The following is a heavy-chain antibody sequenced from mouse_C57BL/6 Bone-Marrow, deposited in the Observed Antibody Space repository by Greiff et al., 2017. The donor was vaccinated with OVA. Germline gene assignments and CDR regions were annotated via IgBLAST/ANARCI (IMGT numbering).Heavy chain of an antibody. CDR3: ARVPPFAY. CDR2: IDPSDSYT. V-gene: IGHV1-59*01. J-gene: IGHJ3*01. CDR1: GYTFTSYW. Sequence: QVQLQQPGAELVRPGTSVKLSCKASGYTFTSYWMHWVKQRPGQGLEWIGVIDPSDSYTNYNQKFKGKATLTVDTSSSTAYMQLSSLTSEDSAVYYCARVPPFAYWGQGTLVTVSA.